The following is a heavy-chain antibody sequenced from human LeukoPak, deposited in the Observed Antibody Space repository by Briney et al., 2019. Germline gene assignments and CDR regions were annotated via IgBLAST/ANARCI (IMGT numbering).Heavy chain of an antibody. V-gene: IGHV4-30-4*01. J-gene: IGHJ4*02. Sequence: SETLSLTCTVTGGSISSGDYYWSWIRQPPGKGLECIGYIYYSGSTYYNPSLKSRVTISVDTSKNQFSLKLSSVTAADTAVYYCARQGVAGLYYFDYWGQGTLVTVSS. CDR3: ARQGVAGLYYFDY. CDR1: GGSISSGDYY. CDR2: IYYSGST. D-gene: IGHD6-19*01.